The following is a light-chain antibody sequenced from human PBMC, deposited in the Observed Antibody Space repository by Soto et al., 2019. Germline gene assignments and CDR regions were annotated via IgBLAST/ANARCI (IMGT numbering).Light chain of an antibody. CDR1: QSISSW. V-gene: IGKV1-27*01. Sequence: DMPITKSPATRFASGGNRLSTTYMASQSISSWLAWYQQKPGKVPRLLIYAASILQLGVPSRFSVSGSGTDFTLIISRLQPADVATYHCQKYNNVPATFSLGTRLEIK. CDR3: QKYNNVPAT. J-gene: IGKJ5*01. CDR2: AAS.